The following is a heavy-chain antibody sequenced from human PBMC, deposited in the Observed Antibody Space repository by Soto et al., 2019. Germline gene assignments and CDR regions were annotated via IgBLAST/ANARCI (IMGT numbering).Heavy chain of an antibody. CDR1: GGSISSYY. V-gene: IGHV4-59*08. Sequence: SETLSLTCTVSGGSISSYYWSWIRQPPGKGLEWIGYIYYSGSTNYNPSLKSRVTISVDTSKNPFSLKLSSVTAADTAVYYCARQTIFGAVGRNYNYMDVWGKGTTVTVSS. J-gene: IGHJ6*03. D-gene: IGHD3-3*01. CDR3: ARQTIFGAVGRNYNYMDV. CDR2: IYYSGST.